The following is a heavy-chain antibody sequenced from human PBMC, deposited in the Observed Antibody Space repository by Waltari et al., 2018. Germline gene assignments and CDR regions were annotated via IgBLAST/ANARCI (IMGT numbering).Heavy chain of an antibody. CDR2: IYYSGST. J-gene: IGHJ5*02. CDR1: GGSISSGGYY. CDR3: ARGALAAAAPGWFDP. Sequence: QVQLQESGPGLVKPSQTLSLTCTVSGGSISSGGYYWSWIRQHPGKGLEWIGYIYYSGSTYYNPSLKSRVTISVDMSKNQFSLKLSSVTAADTAVYYCARGALAAAAPGWFDPWGQGTLVTVSS. D-gene: IGHD6-13*01. V-gene: IGHV4-31*03.